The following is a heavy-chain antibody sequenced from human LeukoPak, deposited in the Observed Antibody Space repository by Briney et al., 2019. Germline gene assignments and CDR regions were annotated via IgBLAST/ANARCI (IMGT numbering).Heavy chain of an antibody. CDR2: INHSGST. D-gene: IGHD3-22*01. CDR1: GGSFSGYY. Sequence: SETLSLTCAVYGGSFSGYYWSWIRQPPGKGLEWIGEINHSGSTNYNPSLKSRVTISVDTSKNQFSLKLSSVTAADTAVYYCAIRYYYDTSGYYIYWGQGTLVTVSS. V-gene: IGHV4-34*01. CDR3: AIRYYYDTSGYYIY. J-gene: IGHJ4*02.